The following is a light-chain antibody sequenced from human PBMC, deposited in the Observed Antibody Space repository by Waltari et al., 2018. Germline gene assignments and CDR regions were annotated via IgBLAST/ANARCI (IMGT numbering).Light chain of an antibody. CDR3: QQYNQWPPS. CDR1: QSVTSN. Sequence: EIVMTQSPDTLSVSPGEGVTLSCRATQSVTSNLAWYQQKAGQAPRLLIYGASSRAPGIPVRVSGSGSGTEFSLTISSLQSEDFAVYYCQQYNQWPPSFGGGTEVEIK. J-gene: IGKJ4*01. CDR2: GAS. V-gene: IGKV3-15*01.